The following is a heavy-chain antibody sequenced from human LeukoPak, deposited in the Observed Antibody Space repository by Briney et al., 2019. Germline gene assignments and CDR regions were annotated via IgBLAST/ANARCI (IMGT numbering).Heavy chain of an antibody. CDR2: IYYSGST. Sequence: SETLSLTCAVSGGSISSSGYYWAWIRQPPGKGLEWIGTIYYSGSTYHNPSLKSRVTMSVDTSRNQCCLKLSSVDAADTAVYYCAKAGVRYFDSSGLYAFDFWGQATTVTVSS. CDR3: AKAGVRYFDSSGLYAFDF. J-gene: IGHJ3*01. V-gene: IGHV4-39*01. D-gene: IGHD3-22*01. CDR1: GGSISSSGYY.